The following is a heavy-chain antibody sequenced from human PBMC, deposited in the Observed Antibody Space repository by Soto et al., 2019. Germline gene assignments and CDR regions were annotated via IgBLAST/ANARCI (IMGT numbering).Heavy chain of an antibody. CDR3: ARDKAATYYYYGMDV. D-gene: IGHD2-15*01. CDR2: IKQDGSEK. Sequence: LRLSCAASGFTFSSYWMSWVRQAPGKGLEWVANIKQDGSEKYYVDSVKGRFTISRDNAKNSLYLQMNSLRAEDTAVYYCARDKAATYYYYGMDVWGQGTTVTVSS. J-gene: IGHJ6*02. V-gene: IGHV3-7*01. CDR1: GFTFSSYW.